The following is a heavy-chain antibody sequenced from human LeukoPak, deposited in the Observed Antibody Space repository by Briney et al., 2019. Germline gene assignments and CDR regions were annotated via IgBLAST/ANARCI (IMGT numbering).Heavy chain of an antibody. CDR1: GFTFSSYA. Sequence: GGSLRLSCAASGFTFSSYAMSWVRQAPGKGLEWVSAISGSGGSTYHADSVKGRFTISRDNSKNTLYLQMNSLRAEDTAVYYCAKIRAAAAGPQEFDYWGQGTLVTVSS. V-gene: IGHV3-23*01. J-gene: IGHJ4*02. CDR3: AKIRAAAAGPQEFDY. CDR2: ISGSGGST. D-gene: IGHD6-13*01.